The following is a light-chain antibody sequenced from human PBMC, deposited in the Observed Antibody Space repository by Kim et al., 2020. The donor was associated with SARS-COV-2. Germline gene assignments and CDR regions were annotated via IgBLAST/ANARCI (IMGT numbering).Light chain of an antibody. CDR2: DAS. J-gene: IGKJ4*01. V-gene: IGKV3-11*01. CDR3: QQRYRWLT. CDR1: QSIGSY. Sequence: VLTQSPATLSLSPGERAILSCRASQSIGSYLAWYQQKVGQAPRLLIYDASNRATDIPARFSGSGSGTDFTLTISSLEPEDFAVYYCQQRYRWLTFGGGTKVDIK.